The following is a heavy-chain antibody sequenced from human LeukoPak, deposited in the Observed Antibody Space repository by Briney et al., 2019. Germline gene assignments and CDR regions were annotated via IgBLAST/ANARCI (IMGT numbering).Heavy chain of an antibody. J-gene: IGHJ5*02. CDR3: ARDLDSSSSNDWFDP. D-gene: IGHD6-6*01. CDR1: GFTISSYY. V-gene: IGHV3-21*01. CDR2: ISSSSSYI. Sequence: PGGSLRLSCAASGFTISSYYMNWVRQAPGKGLEWVSSISSSSSYIYYADSVKGRFTTSRDNAKNSLYLQMNSLRAEDTAVYYCARDLDSSSSNDWFDPWGQGTLVTVSS.